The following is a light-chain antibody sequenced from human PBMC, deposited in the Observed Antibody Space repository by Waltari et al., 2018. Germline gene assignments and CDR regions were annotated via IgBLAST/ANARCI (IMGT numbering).Light chain of an antibody. CDR2: GHP. J-gene: IGLJ1*01. CDR1: SSNIGAGYD. V-gene: IGLV1-40*01. Sequence: QSVLTQPPSVSGAPGQTDTSSCTWDSSNIGAGYDFHWYRQIPGTTPKLLIYGHPNRPSGVPDRFSGSRSGSSAALAIARLQAEDEADYYCQSYDVRLNEGIFGTGTKVTVL. CDR3: QSYDVRLNEGI.